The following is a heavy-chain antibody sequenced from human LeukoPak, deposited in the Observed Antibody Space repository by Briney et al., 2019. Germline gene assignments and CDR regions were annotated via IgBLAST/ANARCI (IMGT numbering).Heavy chain of an antibody. Sequence: GASVKVSCKASGYTFTGYYMHWVRQAPGHGLEWLGWINPNSGGTNYAQKFQGRVTMTRETSISTAYMELSRLRSDDTAVYYCARGYCSSTSCQYYYYMDVWGKGTTVTVSS. D-gene: IGHD2-2*01. CDR3: ARGYCSSTSCQYYYYMDV. CDR2: INPNSGGT. CDR1: GYTFTGYY. J-gene: IGHJ6*03. V-gene: IGHV1-2*02.